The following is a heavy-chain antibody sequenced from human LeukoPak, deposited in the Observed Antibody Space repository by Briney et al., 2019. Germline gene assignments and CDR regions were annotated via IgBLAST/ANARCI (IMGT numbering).Heavy chain of an antibody. CDR2: IKEDASKI. V-gene: IGHV3-7*01. D-gene: IGHD6-13*01. J-gene: IGHJ5*02. CDR3: ARKRQQLAYNWFDP. CDR1: GFTVTMYS. Sequence: GGSLRLSCAASGFTVTMYSMSWVRQAPGKGLEWVAFIKEDASKIDYVDSLKGRVTISRDDAKNSWYLQMNSLRVDDTAVYYCARKRQQLAYNWFDPWGQGTLVTVSS.